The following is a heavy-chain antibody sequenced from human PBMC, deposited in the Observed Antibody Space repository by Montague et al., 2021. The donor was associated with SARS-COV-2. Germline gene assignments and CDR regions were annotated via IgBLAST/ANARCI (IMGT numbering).Heavy chain of an antibody. CDR1: GGSVSSSTYY. Sequence: SETLSLTCNVYGGSVSSSTYYWVWIRQPPGKGLEWIGNLYNGGNTYYSPSLKRRVTISVDTSKNHFSLNMASVTAADTAVYYCARTSKLRESSSGNYYYHAMDVWGRGTTVTVSS. CDR3: ARTSKLRESSSGNYYYHAMDV. V-gene: IGHV4-39*02. CDR2: LYNGGNT. J-gene: IGHJ6*02. D-gene: IGHD3-16*01.